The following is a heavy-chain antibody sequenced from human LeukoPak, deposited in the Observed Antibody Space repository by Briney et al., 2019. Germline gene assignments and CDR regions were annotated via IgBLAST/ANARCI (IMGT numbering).Heavy chain of an antibody. V-gene: IGHV3-43*01. Sequence: PGGSLRLSCAASGFTFSSYWMSWVRQAPGKGLEWVSLISWDGGSTYYADSVKGRFTISRDNSKNSLYLQMNSLRTEDTALYYCAKGSSLYYYDSSLLLDYWGQGTLVTVSS. J-gene: IGHJ4*02. D-gene: IGHD3-22*01. CDR3: AKGSSLYYYDSSLLLDY. CDR2: ISWDGGST. CDR1: GFTFSSYW.